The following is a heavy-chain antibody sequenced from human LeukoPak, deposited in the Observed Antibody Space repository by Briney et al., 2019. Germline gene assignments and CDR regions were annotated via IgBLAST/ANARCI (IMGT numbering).Heavy chain of an antibody. Sequence: PGGSLRLSCAASGFTFSIYAMSWVRQAPGKGLESVSAISGSGGSTYYADSVKGRFTISRDNSKNTLYLQMNSLRAEDTAVYYCAKSLGTHSSGYYRGVDYWGQGTLVTVSS. V-gene: IGHV3-23*01. CDR3: AKSLGTHSSGYYRGVDY. CDR1: GFTFSIYA. J-gene: IGHJ4*02. D-gene: IGHD3-22*01. CDR2: ISGSGGST.